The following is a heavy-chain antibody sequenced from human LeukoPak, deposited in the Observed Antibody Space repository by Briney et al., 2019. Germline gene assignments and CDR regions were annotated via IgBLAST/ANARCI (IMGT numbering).Heavy chain of an antibody. V-gene: IGHV1-69-2*01. D-gene: IGHD4-23*01. J-gene: IGHJ4*02. CDR1: RYTFTDYY. CDR3: ATAVATTEIDY. CDR2: VDPEDGET. Sequence: ASVKVSCMVSRYTFTDYYMHWVQQAPGKGLEWMGLVDPEDGETIYSEKFQGRVTITADTSADTAYMELSSLRSEDTAVYYCATAVATTEIDYWGQGTLVTV.